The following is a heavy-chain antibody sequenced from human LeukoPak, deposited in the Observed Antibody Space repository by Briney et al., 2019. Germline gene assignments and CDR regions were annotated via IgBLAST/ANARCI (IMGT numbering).Heavy chain of an antibody. CDR3: ARTEVYYDFWSGYYRDYGMDV. J-gene: IGHJ6*02. Sequence: GGSPRLSCAASGFTFSSYWMSWVRQAPGKGLEWVANIKQDGSEKYYVDSVKGRFTISRDNAKNSLYLQMNSLRAEDTAVYYCARTEVYYDFWSGYYRDYGMDVWGQGTTVTVPS. V-gene: IGHV3-7*01. CDR2: IKQDGSEK. D-gene: IGHD3-3*01. CDR1: GFTFSSYW.